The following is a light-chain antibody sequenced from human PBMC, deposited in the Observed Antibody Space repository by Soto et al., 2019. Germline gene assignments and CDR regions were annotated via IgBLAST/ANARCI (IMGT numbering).Light chain of an antibody. J-gene: IGKJ5*01. V-gene: IGKV1-39*01. CDR1: QRIRSY. CDR2: AAS. Sequence: DIQMTQSPSSLSASVGDRVTITCRASQRIRSYLNWYQQQPGKAPKLLIYAASSLQSGVPSRFSGSGSGTDFTLTISSLQPEDFATYYCQQSYSTLITFGQGTRLEIK. CDR3: QQSYSTLIT.